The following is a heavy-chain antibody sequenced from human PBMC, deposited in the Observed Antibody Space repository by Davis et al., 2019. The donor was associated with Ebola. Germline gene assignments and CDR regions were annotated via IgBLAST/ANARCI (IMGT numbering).Heavy chain of an antibody. Sequence: GESLKISCAASGFTFSSYAMSWVRQAPGKGLEWVSAISGSCGSTYYADSVKGRFAISRDNSKNTLYLQMNSLRAEDTAVYYCAKSSVAGTSGMDVWGQGTTVTVSS. V-gene: IGHV3-23*01. CDR2: ISGSCGST. J-gene: IGHJ6*02. CDR3: AKSSVAGTSGMDV. D-gene: IGHD6-19*01. CDR1: GFTFSSYA.